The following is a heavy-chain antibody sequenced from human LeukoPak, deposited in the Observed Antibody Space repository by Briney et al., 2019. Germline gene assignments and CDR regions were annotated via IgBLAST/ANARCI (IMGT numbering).Heavy chain of an antibody. CDR3: ARDLEEYCSGGSCSLFDQ. D-gene: IGHD2-15*01. Sequence: QPGGSLRLSCVASGFTFDDYAMHWVRQAPGKGLEWVSGISWNSGSIEYADSVKGRFTISRHNAKKSLYLQMNSLRAEDTAVYYCARDLEEYCSGGSCSLFDQWGQGTLVTVSS. CDR1: GFTFDDYA. CDR2: ISWNSGSI. V-gene: IGHV3-9*01. J-gene: IGHJ4*02.